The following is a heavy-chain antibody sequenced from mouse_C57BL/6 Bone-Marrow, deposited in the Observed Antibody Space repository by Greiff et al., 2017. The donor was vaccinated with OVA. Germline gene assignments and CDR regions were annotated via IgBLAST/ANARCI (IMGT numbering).Heavy chain of an antibody. Sequence: EVQLQQSGPSLVKPSQTLSLTCTVTGYSITSDCYWIWIRQFPGNKLECIGYIFYSGSTNYNPSLESRTYITRDTSTNQFSLKLSSVTTEDTATYTLEEDDYEGMDYWGQGTSVTVSS. CDR1: GYSITSDCY. J-gene: IGHJ4*01. CDR3: EEDDYEGMDY. CDR2: IFYSGST. V-gene: IGHV3-3*01. D-gene: IGHD2-4*01.